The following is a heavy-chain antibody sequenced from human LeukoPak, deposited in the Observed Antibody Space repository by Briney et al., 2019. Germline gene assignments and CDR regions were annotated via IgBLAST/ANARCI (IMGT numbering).Heavy chain of an antibody. CDR2: IIPILGIA. D-gene: IGHD6-13*01. Sequence: ATVQVSCKASGYTFTAYYIHWVRQAPGQGLEWMGRIIPILGIANYAQKFQGRVTITADKSTSTAYMELSSLRSEDTAVYYCASGTEIAAAGTGYWFDPWGQGTLVTVSS. J-gene: IGHJ5*02. V-gene: IGHV1-69*02. CDR3: ASGTEIAAAGTGYWFDP. CDR1: GYTFTAYY.